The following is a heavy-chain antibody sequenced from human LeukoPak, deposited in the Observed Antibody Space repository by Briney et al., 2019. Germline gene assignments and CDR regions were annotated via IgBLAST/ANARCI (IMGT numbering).Heavy chain of an antibody. Sequence: ASVKVSCKASGGTFSSYAISWVRQAPGQGLEWKGRIIPIFGTANYAQKFQGRVTITTDESTSTAYMELSSLRSEDTAVYYCARESGVVAATVFIYYFDYWGQGTLVTVSS. CDR1: GGTFSSYA. D-gene: IGHD2-15*01. V-gene: IGHV1-69*05. J-gene: IGHJ4*02. CDR3: ARESGVVAATVFIYYFDY. CDR2: IIPIFGTA.